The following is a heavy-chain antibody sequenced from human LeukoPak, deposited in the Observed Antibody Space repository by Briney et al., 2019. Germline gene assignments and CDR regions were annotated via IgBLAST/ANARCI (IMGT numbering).Heavy chain of an antibody. J-gene: IGHJ4*02. Sequence: PSETLSLTCTVSGGSISSYYWSWIRQPAGKGLEWIGRIYTNGSTNYNPSLKSRVTMSVDTSKNQFSLKLSSVTAADTAVYYCARDGYYYDSSGFDYWGQGTLVTVSS. CDR3: ARDGYYYDSSGFDY. D-gene: IGHD3-22*01. CDR2: IYTNGST. CDR1: GGSISSYY. V-gene: IGHV4-4*07.